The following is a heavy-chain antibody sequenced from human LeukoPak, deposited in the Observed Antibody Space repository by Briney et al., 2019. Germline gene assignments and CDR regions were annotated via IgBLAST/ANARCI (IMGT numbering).Heavy chain of an antibody. D-gene: IGHD3-3*01. Sequence: SVKVSCKASGGTFSSYTISWLRQAPGQGLEWMGRIIPILGIANYAQKFQGRVTITADKSTSTAYMELSSLRSEDTAVYYCARGQELRFLEWLAPGAFDIWGQGTMVTVSS. V-gene: IGHV1-69*02. CDR3: ARGQELRFLEWLAPGAFDI. J-gene: IGHJ3*02. CDR1: GGTFSSYT. CDR2: IIPILGIA.